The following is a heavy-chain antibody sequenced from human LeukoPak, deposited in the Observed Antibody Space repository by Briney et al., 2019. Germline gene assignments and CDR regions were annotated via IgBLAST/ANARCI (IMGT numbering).Heavy chain of an antibody. J-gene: IGHJ4*02. Sequence: SETLSLTCTVSGGSISSSSYCWGWIRQPPGKGLEWIGSIYYSGSTYYNPSLKSRVTISVDTSKNQFSLKLSSVTAADTSVYYCARLGRYYFDYWGQGTLVTVSS. CDR1: GGSISSSSYC. V-gene: IGHV4-39*01. CDR2: IYYSGST. CDR3: ARLGRYYFDY.